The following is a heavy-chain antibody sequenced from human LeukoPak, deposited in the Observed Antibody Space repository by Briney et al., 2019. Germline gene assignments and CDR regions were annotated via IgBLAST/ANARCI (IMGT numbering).Heavy chain of an antibody. V-gene: IGHV4-31*03. D-gene: IGHD3-16*01. CDR2: IYYSGPI. Sequence: SETLSLTCTVSGGSISSGYWSWIRQHPGKGLEWIGYIYYSGPIYYNPSLKSRLTISLGTSKNQFSLKLSSVTAADTAVYYCATRFEGWAHAFDVWGQGSMVTVSS. CDR3: ATRFEGWAHAFDV. CDR1: GGSISSGY. J-gene: IGHJ3*01.